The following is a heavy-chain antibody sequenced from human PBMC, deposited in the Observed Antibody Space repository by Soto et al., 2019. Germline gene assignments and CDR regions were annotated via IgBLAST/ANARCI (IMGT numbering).Heavy chain of an antibody. CDR1: GGSISSGDYY. Sequence: SETLSLTCTVSGGSISSGDYYWSWIRQPPGKGLEWIAYIYYSGNTYYNPSLKSRVTISLDTSKNQFSLVLSSVTAADTAIYFCARLLEPYNDFDYWGQGTLVTVSS. CDR3: ARLLEPYNDFDY. D-gene: IGHD3-22*01. J-gene: IGHJ4*02. CDR2: IYYSGNT. V-gene: IGHV4-30-4*01.